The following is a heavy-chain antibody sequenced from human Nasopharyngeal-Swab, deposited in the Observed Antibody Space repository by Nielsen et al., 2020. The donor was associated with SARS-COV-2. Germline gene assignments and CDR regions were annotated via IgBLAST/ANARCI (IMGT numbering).Heavy chain of an antibody. V-gene: IGHV4-39*01. CDR3: ARLGWELRLDY. CDR2: IYYSGST. CDR1: GGSISSSSYY. Sequence: SETLSLTCTVSGGSISSSSYYWGWIRQPPGKGLEWIGSIYYSGSTYYNPSLKSRVTISVDTSKNQFSLKLSSVTAADTAVYYCARLGWELRLDYWGQGTLVTVPS. D-gene: IGHD1-26*01. J-gene: IGHJ4*02.